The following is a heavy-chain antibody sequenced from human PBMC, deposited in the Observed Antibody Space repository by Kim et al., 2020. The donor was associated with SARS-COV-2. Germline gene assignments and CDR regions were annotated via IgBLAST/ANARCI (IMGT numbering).Heavy chain of an antibody. Sequence: GGSLRLSCAASGFTFSSYEMNWVRQAPGKGLEWVSYISSSGSTIYYADSVKGRFTISRDNAKNSLYLQMNSLRAEDTAVYYCARAHYYDSSGYYLGHFDYWGQGTLVTVSS. CDR1: GFTFSSYE. V-gene: IGHV3-48*03. CDR3: ARAHYYDSSGYYLGHFDY. CDR2: ISSSGSTI. J-gene: IGHJ4*02. D-gene: IGHD3-22*01.